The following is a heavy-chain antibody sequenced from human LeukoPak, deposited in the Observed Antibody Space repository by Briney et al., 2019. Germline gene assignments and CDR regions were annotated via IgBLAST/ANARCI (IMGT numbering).Heavy chain of an antibody. J-gene: IGHJ3*02. CDR1: GFTFSSYG. Sequence: GGSLRLSCAASGFTFSSYGMHWVRQAPGKGLEWVAVIWYDGSNKYYADSVKGRFTISRDNSKNTLYLQMNSLRAEDTAVYYCAKDTRRYSYGHDAFDIWGQGTMVTVSS. CDR3: AKDTRRYSYGHDAFDI. V-gene: IGHV3-33*06. CDR2: IWYDGSNK. D-gene: IGHD5-18*01.